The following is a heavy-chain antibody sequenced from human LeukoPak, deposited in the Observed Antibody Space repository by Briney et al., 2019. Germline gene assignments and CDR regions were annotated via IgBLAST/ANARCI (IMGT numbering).Heavy chain of an antibody. V-gene: IGHV3-66*01. Sequence: PGGSLRLSCAASGFTVSSNYMSWVRQAPGKGLEWVSVIYSGGSTYYADSVKGRFTISRDNSKNTLYLQMNSLRAEDTAVYYCAAITMVRGWVFDYWGQGTLVTVPS. CDR2: IYSGGST. J-gene: IGHJ4*02. CDR3: AAITMVRGWVFDY. D-gene: IGHD3-10*01. CDR1: GFTVSSNY.